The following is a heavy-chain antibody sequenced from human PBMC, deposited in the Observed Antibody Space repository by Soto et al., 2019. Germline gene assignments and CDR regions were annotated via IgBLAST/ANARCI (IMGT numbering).Heavy chain of an antibody. CDR2: ISSSSSYI. Sequence: ESGGGLVKPGGSLRLSCAASGFTFSSYSMNWVRQAPGKGLEWVSSISSSSSYIYYADSVKGRFTISRDNAKNSLYLQMTSLRAEDTAVYYCARDVVGDYGYSYYYYGMDVWGQGTTVTVSS. J-gene: IGHJ6*02. CDR3: ARDVVGDYGYSYYYYGMDV. D-gene: IGHD4-17*01. V-gene: IGHV3-21*01. CDR1: GFTFSSYS.